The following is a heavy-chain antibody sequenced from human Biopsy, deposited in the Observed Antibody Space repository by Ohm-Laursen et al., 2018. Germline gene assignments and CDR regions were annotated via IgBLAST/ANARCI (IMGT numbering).Heavy chain of an antibody. Sequence: SDTLSLTCTVSGGSISSHYWSWIRQTPGKGLEWIGYIYYSGSTNYNPSIKSRVTISADRSKNQFSLKLTSGTAADTAMYYCARQEFAASPLDYWGQGSLVTVSS. CDR3: ARQEFAASPLDY. CDR2: IYYSGST. CDR1: GGSISSHY. J-gene: IGHJ4*02. V-gene: IGHV4-59*08. D-gene: IGHD3-10*01.